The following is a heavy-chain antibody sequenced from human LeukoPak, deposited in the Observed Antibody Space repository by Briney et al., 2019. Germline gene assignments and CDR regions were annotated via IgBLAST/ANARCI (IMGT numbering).Heavy chain of an antibody. CDR1: GGSFSGYY. D-gene: IGHD6-19*01. CDR3: ARHGSGWYVNWFDP. CDR2: INHSGST. V-gene: IGHV4-34*01. Sequence: SETLSLTCAVYGGSFSGYYWSWIRQPPGKGLEWIGEINHSGSTNYNPSLKSRVTISVDTSKNQFSLKLSSVTAADTAVYYCARHGSGWYVNWFDPWGQGTLVTVSS. J-gene: IGHJ5*02.